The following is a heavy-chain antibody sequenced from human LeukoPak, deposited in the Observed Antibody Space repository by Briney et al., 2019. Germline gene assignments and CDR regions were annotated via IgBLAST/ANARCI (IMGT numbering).Heavy chain of an antibody. CDR3: ATNGDYYDSSGYFDAFDI. CDR1: GFTFSSYA. V-gene: IGHV3-30-3*01. D-gene: IGHD3-22*01. J-gene: IGHJ3*02. CDR2: ISYDGSNK. Sequence: PGRSLRLSCAASGFTFSSYAMHWVRQAPGKGLEWVAVISYDGSNKYYADSVKGRFTISRDNSKNTLYLQMNSLGAEDTAVYYCATNGDYYDSSGYFDAFDIWGQGTMVTVSS.